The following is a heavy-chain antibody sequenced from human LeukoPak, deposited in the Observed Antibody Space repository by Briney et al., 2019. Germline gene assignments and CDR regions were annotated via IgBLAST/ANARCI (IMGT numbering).Heavy chain of an antibody. Sequence: SETLSLTCTISTGSLSTYQWSWIRQPPGKPLEWIGHIFYSGKANYNPSLTSRVTMSVDTSKDQFSLRLTSVTAADTAVYYCARLSRGVGAAKTFDYWGQGILVTVSS. V-gene: IGHV4-59*08. CDR2: IFYSGKA. J-gene: IGHJ4*02. CDR3: ARLSRGVGAAKTFDY. D-gene: IGHD1-26*01. CDR1: TGSLSTYQ.